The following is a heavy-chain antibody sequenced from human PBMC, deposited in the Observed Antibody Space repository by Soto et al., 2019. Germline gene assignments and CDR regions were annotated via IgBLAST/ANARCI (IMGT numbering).Heavy chain of an antibody. Sequence: GASVKVSCKASGFTFTSSAVQWVRQARGQRLEWIGWIVVGSGNTNYAQKFQKRVTITRDMSTSTAYMELSSLRSEDTAVYYCAAVYYDSSGYFGFYYRDPGPLGSVSS. CDR1: GFTFTSSA. J-gene: IGHJ4*02. CDR2: IVVGSGNT. D-gene: IGHD3-22*01. CDR3: AAVYYDSSGYFGFYY. V-gene: IGHV1-58*01.